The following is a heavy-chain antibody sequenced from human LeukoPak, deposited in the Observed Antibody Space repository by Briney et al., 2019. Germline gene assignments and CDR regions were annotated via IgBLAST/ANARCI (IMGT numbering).Heavy chain of an antibody. CDR2: IYYSGRP. CDR1: GGSISRGDSY. V-gene: IGHV4-30-4*01. D-gene: IGHD3-22*01. J-gene: IGHJ4*02. CDR3: ARGTMIVAGECDY. Sequence: SETLSLPCTVSGGSISRGDSYGSWIRQPPGKGLEWFGYIYYSGRPYYNPSLKSRVTISVDTSKNQFSLKLSSVTAADTAVYYCARGTMIVAGECDYWGQGTLVTVSS.